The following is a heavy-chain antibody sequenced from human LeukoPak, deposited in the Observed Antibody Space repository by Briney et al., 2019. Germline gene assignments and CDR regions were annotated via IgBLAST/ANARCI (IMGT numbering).Heavy chain of an antibody. CDR3: ARSRGYVDTAMVDAFDI. Sequence: GASVKVSCKASGGTFSSYAISWVRQAPGQGLEWMGRIIPIFGIANYAQKFQGRVTITADKSTSTAYMELSSLRFEDTAVYYCARSRGYVDTAMVDAFDIWGQGTMVTVSS. V-gene: IGHV1-69*04. J-gene: IGHJ3*02. CDR2: IIPIFGIA. D-gene: IGHD5-18*01. CDR1: GGTFSSYA.